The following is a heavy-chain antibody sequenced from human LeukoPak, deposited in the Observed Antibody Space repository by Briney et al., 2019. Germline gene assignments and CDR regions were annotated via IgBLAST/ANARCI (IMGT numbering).Heavy chain of an antibody. D-gene: IGHD1-26*01. CDR2: INAGNGNT. CDR1: GYTFTSYA. CDR3: ARVGWELLAGSFGHDAFDI. Sequence: ASVKVSCKASGYTFTSYAMHWVRQAPGQRLEWMGWINAGNGNTKYSQKFQGRVTITRDTSASTAYMELSSLRSEDTAVYYCARVGWELLAGSFGHDAFDIWGQGTMVTVSS. J-gene: IGHJ3*02. V-gene: IGHV1-3*01.